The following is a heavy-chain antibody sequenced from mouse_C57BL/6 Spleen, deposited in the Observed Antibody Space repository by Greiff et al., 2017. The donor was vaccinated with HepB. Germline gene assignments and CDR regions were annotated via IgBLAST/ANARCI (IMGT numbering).Heavy chain of an antibody. CDR3: AREDGWDGFDY. D-gene: IGHD4-1*01. CDR1: GFTFSDYY. J-gene: IGHJ2*01. Sequence: DVKLVESEGGLVQPGSSMKLSCTASGFTFSDYYMAWVRQVPEKGLEWVANINYDGSSTYYLDSLKSRFIISRDNAKNILYLQMSSLKSEDTATYYCAREDGWDGFDYWGQGTTLTVSS. CDR2: INYDGSST. V-gene: IGHV5-16*01.